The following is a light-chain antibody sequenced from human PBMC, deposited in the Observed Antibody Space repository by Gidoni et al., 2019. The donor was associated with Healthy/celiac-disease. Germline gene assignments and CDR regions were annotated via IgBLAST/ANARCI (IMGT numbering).Light chain of an antibody. V-gene: IGKV1-39*01. Sequence: DIQTTQSPSSLSASVGDRVTITCRASQSISSYLNWYQQKPGKAPKVLIYAASSLPSGVPSRFRGSGSGTAFTLTLSSLLPERVSAYYCHQGYTTPRTFGQGTKVEIK. CDR3: HQGYTTPRT. J-gene: IGKJ1*01. CDR1: QSISSY. CDR2: AAS.